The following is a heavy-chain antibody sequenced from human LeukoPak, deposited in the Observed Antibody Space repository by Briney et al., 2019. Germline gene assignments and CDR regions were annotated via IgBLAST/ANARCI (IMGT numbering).Heavy chain of an antibody. D-gene: IGHD2-21*02. V-gene: IGHV4-59*12. CDR2: IYYSGST. CDR1: GGSISSYY. J-gene: IGHJ4*02. CDR3: ARDEGGTAVRYYFDY. Sequence: SETLSLTCTVSGGSISSYYWSWIRQPPGKGLKWIGYIYYSGSTNYNPSLKSRVTISVDTSKNQFSLKLSSVTAADTAVYYCARDEGGTAVRYYFDYWGQGTLVTASS.